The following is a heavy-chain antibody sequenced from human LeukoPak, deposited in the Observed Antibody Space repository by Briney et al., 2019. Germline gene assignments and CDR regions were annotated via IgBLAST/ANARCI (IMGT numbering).Heavy chain of an antibody. D-gene: IGHD1-7*01. V-gene: IGHV4-59*01. J-gene: IGHJ4*02. CDR1: GGSISSYY. CDR2: IYYSGST. Sequence: PSETLSLTCTVSGGSISSYYWSWIRQPPGKGPEWIGYIYYSGSTNYNPSLKSRVTISVDTSKNQFSLKLSSVTAADTAVYYCARAGTSDRDFDYWGQGTLVTVSS. CDR3: ARAGTSDRDFDY.